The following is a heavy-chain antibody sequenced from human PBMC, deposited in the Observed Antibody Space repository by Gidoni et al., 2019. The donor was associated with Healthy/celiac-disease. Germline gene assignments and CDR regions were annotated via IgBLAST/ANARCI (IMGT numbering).Heavy chain of an antibody. D-gene: IGHD3-3*01. CDR2: IHHSVST. Sequence: QVQLQQWGAGLLKPAETLSLTCAVNGGSFSGYYGSWIRQPQGKGLEWIGEIHHSVSTNYNPSLKSRVTISVDTSKNQFSLKLSSVTAADTAVYYCARGRSNYDFWSGYRNWFDPWGQGTLVTVSS. V-gene: IGHV4-34*01. CDR1: GGSFSGYY. J-gene: IGHJ5*02. CDR3: ARGRSNYDFWSGYRNWFDP.